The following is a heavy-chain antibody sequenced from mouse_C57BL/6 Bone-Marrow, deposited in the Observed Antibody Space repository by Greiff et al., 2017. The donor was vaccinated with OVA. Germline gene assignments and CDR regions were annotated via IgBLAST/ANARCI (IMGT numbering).Heavy chain of an antibody. CDR2: IYPRSGNT. J-gene: IGHJ3*01. CDR3: ANWDGGFAY. D-gene: IGHD4-1*01. CDR1: GYTFTSYG. Sequence: VQRVESGAELARPGASVKLSCKASGYTFTSYGISWVKQRTGQGLEWIGEIYPRSGNTYYNEKFKGKATLSADKSSSTAYMELRSLTSEDSAVYFCANWDGGFAYWGQGTLVTFSA. V-gene: IGHV1-81*01.